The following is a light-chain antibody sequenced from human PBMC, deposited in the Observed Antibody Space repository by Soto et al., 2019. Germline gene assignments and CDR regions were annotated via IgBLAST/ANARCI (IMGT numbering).Light chain of an antibody. Sequence: SVLTQPASVSGFPGQSINISCTGSRSDIGVHSFVSWYQQHPTMVPKLIIYNVYRRPSGVSGRFSASKAGNTASLTISGLQADDEANYYCSAYTSAATLFGGGTKLTVL. CDR1: RSDIGVHSF. CDR2: NVY. J-gene: IGLJ2*01. V-gene: IGLV2-14*03. CDR3: SAYTSAATL.